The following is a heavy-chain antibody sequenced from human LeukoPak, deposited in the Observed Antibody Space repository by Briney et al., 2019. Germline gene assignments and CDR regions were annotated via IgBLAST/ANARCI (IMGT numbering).Heavy chain of an antibody. CDR1: GGTFSSYA. V-gene: IGHV1-69*13. CDR2: IIPIFGTA. D-gene: IGHD3-9*01. CDR3: ARPKDYDILTGYGPPDYYYYGMDV. Sequence: GASVKVSCKASGGTFSSYAISWVRQAPGQGLEWMGGIIPIFGTANYAQKFQGRVTITADESTSTAYMELSSLRSEDTAAYYCARPKDYDILTGYGPPDYYYYGMDVWGKGTTVTVSS. J-gene: IGHJ6*04.